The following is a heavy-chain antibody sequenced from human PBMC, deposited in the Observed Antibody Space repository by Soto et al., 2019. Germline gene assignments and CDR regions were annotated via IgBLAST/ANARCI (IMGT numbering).Heavy chain of an antibody. V-gene: IGHV1-24*01. J-gene: IGHJ3*02. D-gene: IGHD6-19*01. CDR1: GYTLTELS. CDR3: ATDRISLAVAGSKGAFDI. Sequence: QVQLVQSGAEVKKPGASVKVSCKVSGYTLTELSMHWVRQAPGKGLEWMGGFDPEDGETIYAQKFQGRVTMTEDTSTDTAYMELSSLRSEDTAVYYCATDRISLAVAGSKGAFDIWGQGTMVTVSS. CDR2: FDPEDGET.